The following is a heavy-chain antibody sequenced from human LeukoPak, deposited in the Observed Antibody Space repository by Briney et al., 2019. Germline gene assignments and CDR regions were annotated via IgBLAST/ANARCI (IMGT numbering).Heavy chain of an antibody. J-gene: IGHJ4*02. CDR1: GGSFSGYY. CDR2: INHSGST. CDR3: ASRGRAVAGTYFEY. V-gene: IGHV4-34*01. D-gene: IGHD6-19*01. Sequence: SETLSLTCAVYGGSFSGYYWSWIRQPPGKGLEWIGEINHSGSTNYNPSLKSRVTISVDTSKNQFSLKLSSVTAADTAVYYCASRGRAVAGTYFEYWGQGTLVTVSS.